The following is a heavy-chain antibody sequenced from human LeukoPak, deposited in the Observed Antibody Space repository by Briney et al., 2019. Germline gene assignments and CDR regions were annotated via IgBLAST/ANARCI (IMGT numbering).Heavy chain of an antibody. Sequence: ASVKVSCKASGGTFSSYAISWVRQAPGQGLEWMGGIIPIFGTANYAQKFQGRVTITTDESTSTAYMELSSLRSEDTAVYYCARDRPLLWFGEYYGMDVWGQGTTVTVSS. V-gene: IGHV1-69*05. CDR3: ARDRPLLWFGEYYGMDV. CDR2: IIPIFGTA. CDR1: GGTFSSYA. J-gene: IGHJ6*02. D-gene: IGHD3-10*01.